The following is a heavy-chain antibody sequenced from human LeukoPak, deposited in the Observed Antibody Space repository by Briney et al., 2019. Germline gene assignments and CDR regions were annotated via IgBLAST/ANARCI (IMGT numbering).Heavy chain of an antibody. CDR2: INPSGGST. J-gene: IGHJ4*02. V-gene: IGHV1-46*01. CDR1: GYTFTSYY. D-gene: IGHD2-2*02. Sequence: GASMKVSCKASGYTFTSYYMHWVRQAPGQGLEWMGIINPSGGSTSYAQKFQGRVTMTRDTSTSTVYMELSSLRSEDTAVYYCARELVCSSTSCYMRGFDYWGQGTLVTVSS. CDR3: ARELVCSSTSCYMRGFDY.